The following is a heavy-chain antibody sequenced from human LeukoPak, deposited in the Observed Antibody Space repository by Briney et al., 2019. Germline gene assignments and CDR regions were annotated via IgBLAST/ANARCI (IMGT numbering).Heavy chain of an antibody. J-gene: IGHJ4*02. CDR3: ARATYSSSWFY. V-gene: IGHV4-34*01. CDR1: GGSFSGYY. CDR2: INHSGST. Sequence: SETLSLTCAVYGGSFSGYYWSWIRQPPGKGLEWIGEINHSGSTNYNPSLKSRVTISVDTSKNQFSLKLSSVTAADTAVYYCARATYSSSWFYWGQGTLVTVSS. D-gene: IGHD6-13*01.